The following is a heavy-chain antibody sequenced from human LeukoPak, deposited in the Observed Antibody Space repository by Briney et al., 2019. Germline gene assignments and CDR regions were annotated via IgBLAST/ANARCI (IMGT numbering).Heavy chain of an antibody. CDR1: GGSISSSSYY. V-gene: IGHV4-39*07. Sequence: PSETLSLTCTVSGGSISSSSYYWGWIRQPPGKGLEWIGSIYYSGSTYYNPSLKSRVTISVDTSKNQFSLKLSSVTAADTAAYYCARDNGEAVAGFTNWFDPWGQGTLVTVSS. CDR3: ARDNGEAVAGFTNWFDP. D-gene: IGHD6-19*01. J-gene: IGHJ5*02. CDR2: IYYSGST.